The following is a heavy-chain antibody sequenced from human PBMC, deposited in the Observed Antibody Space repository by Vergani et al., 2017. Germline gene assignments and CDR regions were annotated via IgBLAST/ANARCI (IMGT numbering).Heavy chain of an antibody. J-gene: IGHJ3*02. CDR3: ARAPAQYDFEHAFDI. Sequence: QVQLVQSGAEVKKPGASVKVSCKASGYTFTSYDINWVRQATGQGLEWMGIINPSGGSTSYAQKFQGRVTMTRDTSTSTVYMELSSLRSEDTAVYYCARAPAQYDFEHAFDIWGQGTMVTVSS. D-gene: IGHD3-3*01. CDR1: GYTFTSYD. V-gene: IGHV1-46*01. CDR2: INPSGGST.